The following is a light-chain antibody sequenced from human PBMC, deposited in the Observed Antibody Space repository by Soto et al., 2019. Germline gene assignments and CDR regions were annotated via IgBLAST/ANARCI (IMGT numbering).Light chain of an antibody. CDR1: QSVTSSY. V-gene: IGKV3-20*01. Sequence: EIVLTQSPGTLSLSPGERATLSCTASQSVTSSYLAWYQQKPGQAPRLLMYGASSRATGIPDRFSGSGSGTDFTLTISRLEPEDFAVYYCQQYSSSSWTFGQGTKVEIK. CDR3: QQYSSSSWT. J-gene: IGKJ1*01. CDR2: GAS.